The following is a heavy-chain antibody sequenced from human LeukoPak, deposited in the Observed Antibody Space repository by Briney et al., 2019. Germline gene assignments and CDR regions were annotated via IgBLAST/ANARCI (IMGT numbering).Heavy chain of an antibody. Sequence: ASVKVSCKASGGAFSRFTISWVRQAPGQGLEWMGGIIPIFGTANYAQKFQGRVTITADESTSTAYMELSSLRSEDTAVYYCAGCSSTSCYVDRRYYYGMDVWGQGTTVTVSS. J-gene: IGHJ6*02. CDR1: GGAFSRFT. V-gene: IGHV1-69*13. CDR2: IIPIFGTA. D-gene: IGHD2-2*01. CDR3: AGCSSTSCYVDRRYYYGMDV.